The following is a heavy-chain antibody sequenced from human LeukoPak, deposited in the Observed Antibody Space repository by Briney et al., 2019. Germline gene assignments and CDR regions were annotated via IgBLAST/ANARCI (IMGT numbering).Heavy chain of an antibody. J-gene: IGHJ5*02. V-gene: IGHV4-39*07. CDR2: IYHSGST. Sequence: PSETLSLTCTVFGGSISSSSYYWGWIRQPPGKGLEWIGSIYHSGSTYYNPSLKSRVTISVDTSKNQFSLKLSSVTAADTAVYYCARGAVAGNNWFDPWGQGTLVTVSS. D-gene: IGHD6-19*01. CDR1: GGSISSSSYY. CDR3: ARGAVAGNNWFDP.